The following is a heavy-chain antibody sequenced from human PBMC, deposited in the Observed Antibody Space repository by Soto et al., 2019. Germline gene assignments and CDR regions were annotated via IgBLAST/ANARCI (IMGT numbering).Heavy chain of an antibody. CDR2: INPNSGGT. Sequence: ASVKVSCKASGYTFTGYYMHWVRQAPGQGLEWMGWINPNSGGTNYAQKFQGRVTMTRDTSISTAYMELSRLRSGDTAVYYCARSTDDFWSGYYLDYWGQGTLVTVSS. J-gene: IGHJ4*02. D-gene: IGHD3-3*01. CDR1: GYTFTGYY. CDR3: ARSTDDFWSGYYLDY. V-gene: IGHV1-2*02.